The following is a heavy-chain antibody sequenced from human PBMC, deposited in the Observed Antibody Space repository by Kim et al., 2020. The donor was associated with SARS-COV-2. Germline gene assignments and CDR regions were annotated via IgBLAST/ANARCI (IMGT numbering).Heavy chain of an antibody. CDR1: GFTFSSYT. CDR2: ISASGGST. V-gene: IGHV3-23*01. J-gene: IGHJ4*02. D-gene: IGHD1-26*01. Sequence: GGSLRLSCAASGFTFSSYTMTWVRQAPGKGLEWVSAISASGGSTFHADSVKGRFTVSRDNSKNTVYLQMNSLRAEDTAVYYCAKVYFSDYLDFWGQGTLVTVSS. CDR3: AKVYFSDYLDF.